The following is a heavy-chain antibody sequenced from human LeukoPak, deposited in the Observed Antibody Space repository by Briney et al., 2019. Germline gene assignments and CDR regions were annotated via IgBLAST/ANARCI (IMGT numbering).Heavy chain of an antibody. CDR2: INWNGGGT. J-gene: IGHJ6*03. Sequence: GGSLRLSCAASGFTFDDYGMSWVRQAPGKGLEWVSGINWNGGGTGYADSVKGRFTISRDNAKNSLYLQMNSLRAEDTAVYYCARGEWVYYMDVWGKGTTVTVSS. CDR3: ARGEWVYYMDV. CDR1: GFTFDDYG. D-gene: IGHD2-8*01. V-gene: IGHV3-20*04.